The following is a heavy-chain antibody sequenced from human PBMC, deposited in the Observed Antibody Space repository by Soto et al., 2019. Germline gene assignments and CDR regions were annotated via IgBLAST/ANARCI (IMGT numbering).Heavy chain of an antibody. CDR1: GFSFSRYC. CDR2: ISYDESTT. Sequence: XGSLRLSCAASGFSFSRYCIHWVRQAPGKGLEWVAVISYDESTTFYADSVKGRFTISRDNSKNTLFLQMNRLRPEDTAVYYCSKAMTGSYDSDAFDVWGQGTMVTVSS. CDR3: SKAMTGSYDSDAFDV. V-gene: IGHV3-30*18. D-gene: IGHD5-18*01. J-gene: IGHJ3*01.